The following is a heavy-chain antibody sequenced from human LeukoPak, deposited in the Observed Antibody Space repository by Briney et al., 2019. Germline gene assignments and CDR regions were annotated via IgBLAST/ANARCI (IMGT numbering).Heavy chain of an antibody. D-gene: IGHD5-24*01. V-gene: IGHV3-30*03. CDR3: ARDRRQREMGAFDI. CDR2: ISYDGSNK. J-gene: IGHJ3*02. CDR1: GFTFSSYG. Sequence: GGSLRLSCAASGFTFSSYGMHWVRQAPGKGPEWVAVISYDGSNKYYADSVKGRFTISRDNSKNTLYLQMNSLRAEDTAVYYCARDRRQREMGAFDIWGQGTMVTVSS.